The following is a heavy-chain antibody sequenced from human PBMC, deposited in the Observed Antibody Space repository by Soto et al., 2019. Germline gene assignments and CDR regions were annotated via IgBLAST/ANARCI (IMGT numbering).Heavy chain of an antibody. Sequence: QVQLVQSGAEVKKPGASVKVSCKASGYTFTHYYIHWVRQAPGQGLEWMGIINPNGGSTTYAQKFRAGFTMTSDKSTSTVYVELSSLRSEDSAVYYCATSVNSAMGFDYWGQGTLVTVSS. CDR3: ATSVNSAMGFDY. J-gene: IGHJ4*02. D-gene: IGHD5-18*01. V-gene: IGHV1-46*01. CDR2: INPNGGST. CDR1: GYTFTHYY.